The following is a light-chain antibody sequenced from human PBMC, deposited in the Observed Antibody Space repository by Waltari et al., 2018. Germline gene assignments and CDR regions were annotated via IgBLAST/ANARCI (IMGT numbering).Light chain of an antibody. CDR1: QSVPSSY. CDR3: QQYYSLPWT. CDR2: AAS. Sequence: EIVLTQSPGTLSLSQGDRATLFCRASQSVPSSYLAWDQPKPGQAPRLLISAASSGATGIPDRFSGSESGTDFTLTISRLEPEDFAVYYCQQYYSLPWTFGQGTKVEIK. J-gene: IGKJ1*01. V-gene: IGKV3-20*01.